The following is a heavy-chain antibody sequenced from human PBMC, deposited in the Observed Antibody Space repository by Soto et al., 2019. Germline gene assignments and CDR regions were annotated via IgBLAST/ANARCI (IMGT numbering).Heavy chain of an antibody. CDR3: ARSGGNYWFDP. CDR1: GFSVSSHY. J-gene: IGHJ5*02. Sequence: EVQLVESGGGLVQPGGSLRLSCVASGFSVSSHYMRWVRQAPGKGLEWVSVIYAGGTTYYADSVKGRFTISRDNSKNTLYLQMNSLRAEDTAVYYCARSGGNYWFDPWGQGTLVTVSS. D-gene: IGHD2-21*02. CDR2: IYAGGTT. V-gene: IGHV3-66*01.